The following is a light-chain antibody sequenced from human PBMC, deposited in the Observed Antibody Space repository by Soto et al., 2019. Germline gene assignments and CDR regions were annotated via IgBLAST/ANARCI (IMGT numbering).Light chain of an antibody. CDR1: QSINTY. V-gene: IGKV3D-11*02. CDR3: QQRRSWQVT. Sequence: NVLTKSPATLSLSPGEGATLSCRASQSINTYLAWYQQKPGQAPRLLIYDASKRATGIPARFSGSGSGTNFTLTISSLEPEDFAVYYCQQRRSWQVTFGQGTRLDI. J-gene: IGKJ5*01. CDR2: DAS.